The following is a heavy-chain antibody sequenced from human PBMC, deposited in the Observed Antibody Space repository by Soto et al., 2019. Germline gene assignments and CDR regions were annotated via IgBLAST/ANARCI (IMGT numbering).Heavy chain of an antibody. V-gene: IGHV3-30-3*01. CDR1: GFTFSTHA. CDR2: VSFDGSNK. Sequence: QVQLVESGGGVVQPGRSLRLSCAASGFTFSTHAMHWVRQAPGKGLECVAIVSFDGSNKYYADSVKGRFTISRDNSKNTLYLQMSGLTPEDTAFYYCARDQTGITTAGGGRIYRWVQGTLVTVSS. J-gene: IGHJ5*02. D-gene: IGHD6-13*01. CDR3: ARDQTGITTAGGGRIYR.